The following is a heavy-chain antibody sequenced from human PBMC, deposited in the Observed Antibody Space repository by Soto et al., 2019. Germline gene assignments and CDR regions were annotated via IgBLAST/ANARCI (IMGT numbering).Heavy chain of an antibody. CDR2: ISGSGYTT. V-gene: IGHV3-23*01. CDR3: AKQGGSGSYYPLAH. CDR1: GFTFSSYG. J-gene: IGHJ4*02. D-gene: IGHD1-26*01. Sequence: EVQLLESGGGLVQPGGSLRLSCAASGFTFSSYGLSCVRQLPGKGLDWFSGISGSGYTTYYADSAKGRFTISRDNSKNTVYLQMSSLRAEDTATYYCAKQGGSGSYYPLAHWGPGALVTVSS.